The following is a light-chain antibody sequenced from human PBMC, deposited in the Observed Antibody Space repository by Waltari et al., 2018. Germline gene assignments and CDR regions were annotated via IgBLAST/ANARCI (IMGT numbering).Light chain of an antibody. J-gene: IGKJ2*01. V-gene: IGKV4-1*01. CDR2: WAS. Sequence: DIVMTQSPDSLAASLGERATINCNTSQSVLYSSNNKNYLAWYQQKPGQPPKLLIYWASTRESGVPERFSGSGSGTDFTLTISSLQAEDVAVYYCQQYYSIPYTFGQGTKLEIK. CDR1: QSVLYSSNNKNY. CDR3: QQYYSIPYT.